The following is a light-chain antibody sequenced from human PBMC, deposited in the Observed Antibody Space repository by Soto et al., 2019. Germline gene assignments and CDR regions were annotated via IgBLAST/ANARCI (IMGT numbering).Light chain of an antibody. V-gene: IGLV1-44*01. Sequence: QSVLTQPPSASGTPGQRVNISCSGSSSDIGSNTVNWYQQLPGTAPKLVIYNTAQRPSGIPDRFSGSKSGTSASLAISGLQSEDEADYYCAACDAGLNGPYVFGTGTKVTVL. CDR1: SSDIGSNT. J-gene: IGLJ1*01. CDR2: NTA. CDR3: AACDAGLNGPYV.